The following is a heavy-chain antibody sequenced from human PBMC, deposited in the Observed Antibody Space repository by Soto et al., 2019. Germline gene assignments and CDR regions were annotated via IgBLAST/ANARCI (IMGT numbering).Heavy chain of an antibody. J-gene: IGHJ6*02. Sequence: GGSLRLSCEASGFTFSSYAMSWVRQAPGKGLEWVSAVSGSGGTTYYANSVRGRFTISRDNSKNTQFLQMNSLKAEDTAVYYCAKSIAADGYYYYYGMDVWGQGTTVTVYS. V-gene: IGHV3-23*01. CDR2: VSGSGGTT. CDR3: AKSIAADGYYYYYGMDV. D-gene: IGHD6-13*01. CDR1: GFTFSSYA.